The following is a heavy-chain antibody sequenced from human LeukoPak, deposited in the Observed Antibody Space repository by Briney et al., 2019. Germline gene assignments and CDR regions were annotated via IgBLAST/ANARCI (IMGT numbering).Heavy chain of an antibody. J-gene: IGHJ6*02. Sequence: ASVKVSCKASGYTFTSYGISWVRQAPGQGLEWMGWISAYNGNTNYAQKLQGRVTMTTDTSTSTAYMELRSLRSDDTAVYYCARVLWFGELVHYGMDAWGQGTTVTVSS. V-gene: IGHV1-18*01. CDR1: GYTFTSYG. D-gene: IGHD3-10*01. CDR2: ISAYNGNT. CDR3: ARVLWFGELVHYGMDA.